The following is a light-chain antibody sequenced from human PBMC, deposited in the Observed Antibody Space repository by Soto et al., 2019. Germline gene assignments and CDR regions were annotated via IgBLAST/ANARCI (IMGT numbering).Light chain of an antibody. Sequence: QSVLTQPASVSGSPGQSITISCTGTSSDVDGYKYVSWYQQHPGKAPKLMIYAVSNRPSGVSNRFSGSKSGDTASLTISGLQAEDEADYYCSSYTSRSIFWVFGGG. CDR3: SSYTSRSIFWV. CDR2: AVS. CDR1: SSDVDGYKY. V-gene: IGLV2-14*01. J-gene: IGLJ3*02.